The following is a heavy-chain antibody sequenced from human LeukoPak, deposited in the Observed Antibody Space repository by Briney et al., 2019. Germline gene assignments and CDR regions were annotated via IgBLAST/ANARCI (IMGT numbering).Heavy chain of an antibody. J-gene: IGHJ5*01. CDR1: GYSFADYY. CDR3: STNILVRDIINWFDS. Sequence: ASVKVSCKASGYSFADYYMHWVRQAPGQGLEWMGWIKPNSGDTRSAHQGRVTMTRDTSISTAYTELSSLRYDDTAVYYCSTNILVRDIINWFDSWVEGTLVTVSS. D-gene: IGHD3-10*01. V-gene: IGHV1-2*02. CDR2: IKPNSGDT.